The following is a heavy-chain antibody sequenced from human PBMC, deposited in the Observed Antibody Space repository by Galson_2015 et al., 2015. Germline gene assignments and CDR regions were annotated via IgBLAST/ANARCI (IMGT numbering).Heavy chain of an antibody. CDR1: GFTFSNAW. CDR2: IKSKTDGGTT. J-gene: IGHJ4*02. CDR3: TTSYYDYIWGSYRYFDY. Sequence: SLRLSCAASGFTFSNAWMSWVRQAPGKGLEWVGRIKSKTDGGTTDYAAPVKGRFTISRDDSKNTLYLQMNSLKTEDTAVYYCTTSYYDYIWGSYRYFDYWGQGTLVTVSS. V-gene: IGHV3-15*01. D-gene: IGHD3-16*02.